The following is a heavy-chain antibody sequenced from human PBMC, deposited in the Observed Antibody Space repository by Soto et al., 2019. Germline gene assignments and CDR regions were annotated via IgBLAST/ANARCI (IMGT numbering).Heavy chain of an antibody. CDR2: IYYSGST. D-gene: IGHD3-22*01. CDR1: GGSISSGGYY. V-gene: IGHV4-31*03. J-gene: IGHJ4*02. CDR3: ARLDSSGYYYGYYFDY. Sequence: LSLTCTVSGGSISSGGYYWSWIRHHPGKCLEWIGYIYYSGSTYYNPSLKSRVTISVDTSKNQFSLKLSSVTAADTAVYYCARLDSSGYYYGYYFDYWGQGTLVTISS.